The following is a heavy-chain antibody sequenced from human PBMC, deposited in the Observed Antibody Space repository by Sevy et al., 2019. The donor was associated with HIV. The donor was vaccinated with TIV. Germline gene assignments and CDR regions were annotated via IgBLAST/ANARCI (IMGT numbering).Heavy chain of an antibody. Sequence: GGSLRLSCAASGFTFSSYAMSWVRQAPGKGLEWVSAISGSGGSTYYADSVKGRFTISRDNSKNTLYLQMNSLRAEDTAVYYCTTEGLYCSGGSCYSEGFDYWGQGTLVTVSS. J-gene: IGHJ4*02. V-gene: IGHV3-23*01. CDR2: ISGSGGST. D-gene: IGHD2-15*01. CDR3: TTEGLYCSGGSCYSEGFDY. CDR1: GFTFSSYA.